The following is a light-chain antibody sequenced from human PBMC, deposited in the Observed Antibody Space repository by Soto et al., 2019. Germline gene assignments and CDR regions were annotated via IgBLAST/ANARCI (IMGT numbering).Light chain of an antibody. CDR2: DNN. V-gene: IGLV1-40*01. J-gene: IGLJ2*01. Sequence: QSVLTQPPSVSGAPGQRVTVSCTGSSSNIGAGYDVHWYQLLPGTAPKLLIYDNNNRPSGVPDRFSGSKSGTSASLAIVGLQAEDEADYYCQSYDSSLSGVVFGGGTQLTVL. CDR3: QSYDSSLSGVV. CDR1: SSNIGAGYD.